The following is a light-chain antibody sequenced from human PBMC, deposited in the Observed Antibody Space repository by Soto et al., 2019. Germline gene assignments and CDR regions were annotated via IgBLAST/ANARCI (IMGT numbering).Light chain of an antibody. J-gene: IGLJ3*02. CDR1: SSNIGDNP. Sequence: QSVLTQPPAVSAAPGQKVTISCSGSSSNIGDNPVNWYQQFPGTAPNLLIYTNKQRPSGVPDRFSGSTSGTSASLAISGLQSEDEADYYCAAWDDSLNGWVFGGGTKLTVL. V-gene: IGLV1-44*01. CDR2: TNK. CDR3: AAWDDSLNGWV.